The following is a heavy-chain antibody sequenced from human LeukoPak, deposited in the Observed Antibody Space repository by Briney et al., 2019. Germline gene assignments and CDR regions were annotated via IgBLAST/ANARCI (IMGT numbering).Heavy chain of an antibody. J-gene: IGHJ3*02. CDR3: ARGGAAFDI. V-gene: IGHV3-30*03. Sequence: PGGSLRLSCAASGFTFSAYGIHWVRQAPGKGLEWVAVISFDGSNKNYADSVKGRFTISRDNSKNTLSLQMNSLRDDDTAVYYCARGGAAFDIWGQGTMVTVSS. CDR1: GFTFSAYG. CDR2: ISFDGSNK.